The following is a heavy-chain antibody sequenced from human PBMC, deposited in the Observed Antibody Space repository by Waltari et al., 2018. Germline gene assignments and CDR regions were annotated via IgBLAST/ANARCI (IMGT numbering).Heavy chain of an antibody. V-gene: IGHV4-4*07. CDR2: IYSSGGT. CDR3: ARMEFDDSGDY. CDR1: GGSISYHY. J-gene: IGHJ4*02. D-gene: IGHD4-17*01. Sequence: QVQLQESGPGLVKPSETLSLTCTVSGGSISYHYWSWIRQPAGKGLEWIGRIYSSGGTNHNPSLKSRVTMSVDTSKNQFSLNLTSVTAADTAVYYCARMEFDDSGDYWGQGTLVTVSS.